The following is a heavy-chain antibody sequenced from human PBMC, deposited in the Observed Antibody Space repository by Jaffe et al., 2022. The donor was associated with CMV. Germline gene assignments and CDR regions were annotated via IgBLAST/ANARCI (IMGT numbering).Heavy chain of an antibody. Sequence: QVQLVESGGGVVQPGRSLRLSCAASGFTFSSYGMQWVRQAPGKGLEWVAVIWYDGSNKYYADSVKGRFTISRDNSKNTLYLQMNSLRAEDTAVYYCARELVGANDYWGQGTLVTVSS. CDR2: IWYDGSNK. CDR1: GFTFSSYG. J-gene: IGHJ4*02. V-gene: IGHV3-33*08. D-gene: IGHD1-26*01. CDR3: ARELVGANDY.